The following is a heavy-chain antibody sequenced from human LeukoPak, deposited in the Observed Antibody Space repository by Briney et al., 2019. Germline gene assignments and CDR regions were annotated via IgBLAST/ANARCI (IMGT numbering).Heavy chain of an antibody. D-gene: IGHD3-3*01. J-gene: IGHJ5*02. V-gene: IGHV4-61*02. CDR1: GGSISSGSYY. Sequence: KPSQTLSLTCTVSGGSISSGSYYWSWIRQPAGKGLEWIGRIYTSGSTNYNPSLKSRVTISVDTSKNQFSLKLSSVTAADTAVYYCAREESITIFGVDGDWFDPWGQGALVTVSS. CDR3: AREESITIFGVDGDWFDP. CDR2: IYTSGST.